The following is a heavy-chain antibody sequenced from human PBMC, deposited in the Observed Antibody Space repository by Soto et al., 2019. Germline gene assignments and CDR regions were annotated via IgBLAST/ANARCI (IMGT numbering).Heavy chain of an antibody. Sequence: QIQLMQSGAEVKKPGASVKVSCKASGYTFTSYGIHWVRQAPGQRLEWTGWINAGNGNTKYSEKFQGRVTITRDTSASTAYLELSSLRSEDTAVYYCARDPNDSSAYYLHYYYGMDVWGQGTTVTVSS. D-gene: IGHD3-22*01. CDR3: ARDPNDSSAYYLHYYYGMDV. J-gene: IGHJ6*02. V-gene: IGHV1-3*01. CDR1: GYTFTSYG. CDR2: INAGNGNT.